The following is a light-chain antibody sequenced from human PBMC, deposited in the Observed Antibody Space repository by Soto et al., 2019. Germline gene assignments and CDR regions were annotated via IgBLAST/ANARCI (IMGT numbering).Light chain of an antibody. J-gene: IGKJ2*01. Sequence: DIQLTQSPSFLSASVGDRVTITCRASQGISSYLAWYQQRPGKAPKFLMYAAPTLQSGVPSRFSGSGSGTEFALTISSLQPEDFATYYCQQTYRAMYTFGQGTKLEIK. CDR3: QQTYRAMYT. CDR2: AAP. V-gene: IGKV1-9*01. CDR1: QGISSY.